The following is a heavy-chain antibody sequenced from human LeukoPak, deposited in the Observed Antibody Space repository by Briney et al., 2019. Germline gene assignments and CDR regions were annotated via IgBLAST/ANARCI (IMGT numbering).Heavy chain of an antibody. D-gene: IGHD3-22*01. J-gene: IGHJ5*02. V-gene: IGHV4-59*01. CDR2: MYYSGST. CDR3: ATLRNYYDRSGYKQLWFDP. Sequence: SETLSLTCTVSGGSISSYHWSWIRQPPGKGLEWIGNMYYSGSTNYNPSLRSRVTISVDTSKNPFSLKLSSVTAADTAVYYCATLRNYYDRSGYKQLWFDPWGQGTLVTVSS. CDR1: GGSISSYH.